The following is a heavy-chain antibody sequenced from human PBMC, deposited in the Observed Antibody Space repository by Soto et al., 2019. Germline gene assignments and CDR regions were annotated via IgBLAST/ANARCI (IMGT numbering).Heavy chain of an antibody. J-gene: IGHJ3*02. CDR1: GYTFTSYF. V-gene: IGHV1-3*01. CDR3: ARWLDAFDI. Sequence: VKVSCKASGYTFTSYFIHWVRQAPGQGLEWMGWINADNGNTKYSQKFQGRVTITRDTSASTAYMELSSLRSEDTAVYYCARWLDAFDIWGQGTMVTVSS. CDR2: INADNGNT. D-gene: IGHD5-12*01.